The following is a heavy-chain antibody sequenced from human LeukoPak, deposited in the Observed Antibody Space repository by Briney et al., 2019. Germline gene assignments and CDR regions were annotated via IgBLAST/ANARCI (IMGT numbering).Heavy chain of an antibody. D-gene: IGHD1-7*01. CDR2: IYTSGST. CDR3: VRAGKEHNWNYHFDY. J-gene: IGHJ4*02. Sequence: PSETLSLTCTVSGGSISSGSYYWSWIRQPAGKGLEWIGRIYTSGSTNYNPSLKSRVTISVDTSKNQFSLKLSSVTAADTAVYYCVRAGKEHNWNYHFDYWGQGTLVTVSS. CDR1: GGSISSGSYY. V-gene: IGHV4-61*02.